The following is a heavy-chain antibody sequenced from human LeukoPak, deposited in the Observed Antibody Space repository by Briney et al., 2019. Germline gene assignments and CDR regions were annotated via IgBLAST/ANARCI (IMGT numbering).Heavy chain of an antibody. D-gene: IGHD6-13*01. CDR2: INAGNGNT. CDR1: GFTFSSYA. J-gene: IGHJ5*02. Sequence: GRSLRLSCAASGFTFSSYAMHWVRQAPGQRLEWMGWINAGNGNTKYSQKFQGRVTITRDTSASTAYMELSSLRSEDTAVYYCARAQQGIAAAGTRWFDPWGQGTLVTVSS. CDR3: ARAQQGIAAAGTRWFDP. V-gene: IGHV1-3*01.